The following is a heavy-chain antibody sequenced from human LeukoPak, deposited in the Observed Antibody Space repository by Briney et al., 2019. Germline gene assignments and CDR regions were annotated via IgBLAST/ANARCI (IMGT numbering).Heavy chain of an antibody. CDR2: ISSSSRTI. J-gene: IGHJ4*02. V-gene: IGHV3-48*02. D-gene: IGHD4-17*01. Sequence: GGSLRLSCEASGFTFSSYSMNWVRQAPGKGLEWVSYISSSSRTIYYADSVKGRFTISRDNAKNSLYLQMNSLRDEETAVYYCARHRYGDYAHEYWGQGTLVTVSS. CDR1: GFTFSSYS. CDR3: ARHRYGDYAHEY.